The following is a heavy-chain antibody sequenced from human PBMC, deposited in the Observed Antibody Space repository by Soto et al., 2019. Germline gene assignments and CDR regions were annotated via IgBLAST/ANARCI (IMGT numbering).Heavy chain of an antibody. V-gene: IGHV1-2*04. CDR2: INPNSGGT. Sequence: ASVKVSCKASGYTFTGYYMHWVRQAPGQGLEWMGWINPNSGGTNYAQKFQGWVTMTRDTSISTAYMELSRLRSDDTAVYYCARDNYDSSGTDAFDIWGQGTMVTVSS. CDR1: GYTFTGYY. J-gene: IGHJ3*02. CDR3: ARDNYDSSGTDAFDI. D-gene: IGHD3-22*01.